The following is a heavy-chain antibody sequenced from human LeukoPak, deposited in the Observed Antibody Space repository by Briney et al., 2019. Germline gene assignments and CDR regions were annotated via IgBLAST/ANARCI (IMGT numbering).Heavy chain of an antibody. Sequence: GGSLRLSCAASGFTFDDYAMHWVRQAPGKGLEWVSLISGDGGSTYYADSVKGRFTISRDNSKNSLYLQMNSLRTEDTALYYCAKDSRPDSNGYCGIDYWGQGTLVTVSS. CDR1: GFTFDDYA. CDR3: AKDSRPDSNGYCGIDY. CDR2: ISGDGGST. D-gene: IGHD3-22*01. V-gene: IGHV3-43*02. J-gene: IGHJ4*02.